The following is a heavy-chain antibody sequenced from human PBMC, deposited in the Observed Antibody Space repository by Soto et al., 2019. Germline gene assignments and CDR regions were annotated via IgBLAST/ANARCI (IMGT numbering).Heavy chain of an antibody. CDR2: ISSSSSTI. D-gene: IGHD3-3*01. CDR1: GFTFSSYS. V-gene: IGHV3-48*01. CDR3: ARVDPIDFWSGYYPNYYYYYMDV. J-gene: IGHJ6*03. Sequence: GSLRLSCAASGFTFSSYSMNWVRQAPGKGLEWVSYISSSSSTIYYAYSVKGRFTISRDNAKNSQYLQMNSLRAEDTAVYYCARVDPIDFWSGYYPNYYYYYMDVWGKGTTVTVSS.